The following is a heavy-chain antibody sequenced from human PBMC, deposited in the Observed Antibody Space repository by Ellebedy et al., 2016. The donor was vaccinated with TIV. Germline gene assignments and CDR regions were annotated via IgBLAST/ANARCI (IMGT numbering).Heavy chain of an antibody. V-gene: IGHV3-48*04. CDR2: ISSSSSTI. CDR3: AKDSYSSGSLLDY. CDR1: GFTFSSYS. D-gene: IGHD6-19*01. J-gene: IGHJ4*02. Sequence: GESLKISXAASGFTFSSYSMNWVRQAPGKGLEWVSYISSSSSTIYYADSVKGRFTISRDNAKNSLYLQMNSLRAEDTAVYYCAKDSYSSGSLLDYWGQGTLVTVSS.